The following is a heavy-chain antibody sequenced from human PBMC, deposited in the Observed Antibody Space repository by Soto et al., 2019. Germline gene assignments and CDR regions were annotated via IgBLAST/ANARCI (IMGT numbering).Heavy chain of an antibody. V-gene: IGHV3-33*01. CDR2: IWYDGSNK. D-gene: IGHD2-15*01. J-gene: IGHJ6*02. Sequence: PGGSLRLSCAASGFTFSSYGMHWVRQAPGKGLEWVAVIWYDGSNKYYADSVKGRFTISRDNSKNTLYLQMNSLRAEDTAVYYCARDGYCSGGSCYSYYYGMDVWGQGPTVTVSS. CDR1: GFTFSSYG. CDR3: ARDGYCSGGSCYSYYYGMDV.